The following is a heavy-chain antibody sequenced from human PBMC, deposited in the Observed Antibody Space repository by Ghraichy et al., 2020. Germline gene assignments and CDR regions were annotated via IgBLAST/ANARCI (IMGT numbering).Heavy chain of an antibody. V-gene: IGHV3-23*01. J-gene: IGHJ4*02. CDR3: AKSLPPGIVAAAAFDY. D-gene: IGHD6-13*01. CDR1: GFTFSSYA. Sequence: GESLNISCAASGFTFSSYAMSWVRQAPGKGLEWVSGISGSGGSTYYADSVKGRFTISRDNSKNTLYLQMNSLRAEDTAVYYCAKSLPPGIVAAAAFDYWGQGTLVTVSS. CDR2: ISGSGGST.